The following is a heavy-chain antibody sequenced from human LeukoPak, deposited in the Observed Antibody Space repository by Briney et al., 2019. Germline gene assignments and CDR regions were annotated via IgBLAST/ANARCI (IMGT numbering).Heavy chain of an antibody. Sequence: RASVKVSCKASGYTFTSYGISWVRQAPGQGLEWMGRIIPILGIANYAQKFQGRVTITADKSTSTAYMELSSLRSEDTAVYYCARAEYYYDSSGYYPYDYWGQGTLVTVSS. CDR1: GYTFTSYG. D-gene: IGHD3-22*01. V-gene: IGHV1-69*04. CDR3: ARAEYYYDSSGYYPYDY. J-gene: IGHJ4*02. CDR2: IIPILGIA.